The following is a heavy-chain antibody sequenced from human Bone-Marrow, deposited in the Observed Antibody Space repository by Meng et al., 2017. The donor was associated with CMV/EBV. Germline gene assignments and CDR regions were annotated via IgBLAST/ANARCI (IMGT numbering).Heavy chain of an antibody. D-gene: IGHD2-2*01. V-gene: IGHV4-34*01. CDR3: ARGRRVVPAAVDSNNDY. J-gene: IGHJ4*02. Sequence: SETLSLTCAVYGGSFSGYYWSWIRQPPGKGLEWIGEINHSGSTNYNPSLKSRVTISVDTSKNQFSLKLSSVTAADTAVYYCARGRRVVPAAVDSNNDYWAQGTLVTVPS. CDR1: GGSFSGYY. CDR2: INHSGST.